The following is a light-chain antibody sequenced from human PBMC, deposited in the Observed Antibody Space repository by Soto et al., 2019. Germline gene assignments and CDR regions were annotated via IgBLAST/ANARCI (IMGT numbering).Light chain of an antibody. CDR2: EVS. V-gene: IGLV2-14*01. CDR1: SSDVGGYNY. Sequence: QSVLTQPASVSGSPGQSITISCTGTSSDVGGYNYVSWYQQHPGKAPKLMIYEVSNRPSGVSNRFSCSKSGNTASLPISGLQAEDEADYYSSSYTSSSTLDLFGTGTKVTVL. J-gene: IGLJ1*01. CDR3: SSYTSSSTLDL.